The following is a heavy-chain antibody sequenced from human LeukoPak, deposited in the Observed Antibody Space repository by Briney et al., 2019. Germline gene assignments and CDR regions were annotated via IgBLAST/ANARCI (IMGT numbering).Heavy chain of an antibody. V-gene: IGHV1-2*02. D-gene: IGHD2-21*02. CDR1: GYTFTGYY. CDR3: ARGSILVTAIPHYYYYGMDV. CDR2: INPNSGGT. Sequence: ASVKVSCKASGYTFTGYYMHWVRQAPGQGLEWMGWINPNSGGTNYPQKFQGRVTMTRDTSISTAYMELSRLRSDDTAVYYCARGSILVTAIPHYYYYGMDVWGQGTTVTVSS. J-gene: IGHJ6*02.